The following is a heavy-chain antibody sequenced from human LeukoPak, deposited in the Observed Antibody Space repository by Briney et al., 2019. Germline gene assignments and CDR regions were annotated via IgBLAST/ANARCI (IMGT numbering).Heavy chain of an antibody. CDR3: AATPYCSSTSCSLGY. D-gene: IGHD2-2*01. V-gene: IGHV1-58*02. CDR2: IVVGSGNT. CDR1: GFTFTSSA. J-gene: IGHJ4*02. Sequence: TSVKVSCKASGFTFTSSAMQWVRQARGQRLEWIGWIVVGSGNTNYAQKFQERVTITRDMSTSTAHMELSSLRSEDTAVYYCAATPYCSSTSCSLGYWGQGTLVTVSS.